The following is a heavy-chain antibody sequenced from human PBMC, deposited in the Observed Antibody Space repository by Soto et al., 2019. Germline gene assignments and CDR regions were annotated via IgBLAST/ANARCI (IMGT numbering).Heavy chain of an antibody. CDR3: ARGSSSGWYAAYYYYGMDV. D-gene: IGHD6-19*01. CDR1: GYTFTSYD. CDR2: MNPNSGNT. J-gene: IGHJ6*02. Sequence: ASVKVSCKASGYTFTSYDINWVRQATGQGLEWMGWMNPNSGNTGYAQKFQGRVTMTRNTSISTAYMELSSLRSEDTAVYYCARGSSSGWYAAYYYYGMDVWGQGTTVTVSS. V-gene: IGHV1-8*01.